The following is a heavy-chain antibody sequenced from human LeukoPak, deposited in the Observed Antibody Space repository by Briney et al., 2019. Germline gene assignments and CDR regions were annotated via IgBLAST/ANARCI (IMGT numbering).Heavy chain of an antibody. D-gene: IGHD3-3*01. Sequence: SQTLSLTCTVSGGSISSGGYYWSWIRQPPGKGLEWIGYIYHSGSTYYNPSLKSRVTISVDRSKNQFSLKLSSVTAADTAVYYCARSWSAINAFDIWGQGTMVTVSS. CDR2: IYHSGST. CDR3: ARSWSAINAFDI. V-gene: IGHV4-30-2*01. CDR1: GGSISSGGYY. J-gene: IGHJ3*02.